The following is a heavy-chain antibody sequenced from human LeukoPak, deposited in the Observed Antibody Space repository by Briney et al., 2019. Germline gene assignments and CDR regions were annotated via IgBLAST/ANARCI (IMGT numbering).Heavy chain of an antibody. Sequence: GGSLRLSCAASGFTFSSYWMHWVRQAPGKGLVWVSRINSDGTTSYADSVKGRFTISRDNAKNTLYLQMNSLRAEDTAVYYCARDGSLPDYWGQGTLVTVSA. J-gene: IGHJ4*02. CDR2: INSDGTT. CDR1: GFTFSSYW. CDR3: ARDGSLPDY. V-gene: IGHV3-74*01.